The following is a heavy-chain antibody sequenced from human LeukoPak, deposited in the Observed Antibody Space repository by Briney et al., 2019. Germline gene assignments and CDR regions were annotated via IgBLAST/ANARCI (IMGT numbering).Heavy chain of an antibody. CDR2: IYYSGST. J-gene: IGHJ3*02. Sequence: PSETLSLTCTVSGGSISSSRYYWGWIRQPPGKGLEWIGSIYYSGSTYYNPSLKSRVTISVDTSKNQFSLKLSSVTAADTAVYYCARDPGSITIFGVVIPDAFDIWGQGTMVTVPS. CDR3: ARDPGSITIFGVVIPDAFDI. D-gene: IGHD3-3*01. CDR1: GGSISSSRYY. V-gene: IGHV4-39*07.